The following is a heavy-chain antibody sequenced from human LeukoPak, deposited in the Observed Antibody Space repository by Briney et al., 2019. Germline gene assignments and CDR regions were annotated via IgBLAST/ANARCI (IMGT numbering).Heavy chain of an antibody. CDR1: GFTFSSYA. CDR3: VKMYDGY. D-gene: IGHD3-3*01. Sequence: PGGSLRLSCAASGFTFSSYAMSWVRQAPGKGLEYVSAINNNGGRTYYADSVKGRFTVSRDNPKNTLYLQMSSLRAEDTAVYYCVKMYDGYWGQGTLVTVSS. J-gene: IGHJ4*02. CDR2: INNNGGRT. V-gene: IGHV3-64D*06.